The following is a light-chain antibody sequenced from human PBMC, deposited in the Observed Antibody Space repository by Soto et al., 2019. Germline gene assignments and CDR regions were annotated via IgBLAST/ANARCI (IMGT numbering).Light chain of an antibody. Sequence: SYELTQPPSVSVAPGQTARITCAGTNIGRKSVHWYQPKPGQAPVVVVYDDRDRPSGIPERFSGSNSGNTAALTISRVEAGDEADYYCQLWDSNSDHVVFGGGPKLTVL. J-gene: IGLJ2*01. CDR2: DDR. CDR3: QLWDSNSDHVV. V-gene: IGLV3-21*02. CDR1: NIGRKS.